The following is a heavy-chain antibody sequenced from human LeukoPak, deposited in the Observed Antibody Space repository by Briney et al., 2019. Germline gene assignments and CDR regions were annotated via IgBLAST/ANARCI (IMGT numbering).Heavy chain of an antibody. V-gene: IGHV4-59*08. Sequence: SETLSLTCTVPGGSISSYYWSWIRQPPGKGLEWIGYIYYSGSTNYNPSLKSRVTISVDTSKNQFSLKLSSVTAADTAVYYCARQGLPGNYHYYYYHGMDVWGQGTTVTVSS. CDR3: ARQGLPGNYHYYYYHGMDV. CDR2: IYYSGST. CDR1: GGSISSYY. J-gene: IGHJ6*02. D-gene: IGHD1-7*01.